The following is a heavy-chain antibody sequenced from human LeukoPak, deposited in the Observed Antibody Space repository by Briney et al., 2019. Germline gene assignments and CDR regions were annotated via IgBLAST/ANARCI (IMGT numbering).Heavy chain of an antibody. Sequence: GGSLRLSCAASSFTFSIYAMSWVRQAPGKGLEWVSAISGSGGTAYYADSVKGRFTISRDNSKNTLYLQMNSLRAEDTAVYYCARGVANYYDSSGYQNWGQGTLVTVSS. CDR3: ARGVANYYDSSGYQN. J-gene: IGHJ4*02. D-gene: IGHD3-22*01. CDR2: ISGSGGTA. CDR1: SFTFSIYA. V-gene: IGHV3-23*01.